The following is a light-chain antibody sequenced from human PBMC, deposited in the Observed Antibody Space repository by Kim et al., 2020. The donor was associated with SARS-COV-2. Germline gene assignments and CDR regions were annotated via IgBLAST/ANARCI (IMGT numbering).Light chain of an antibody. CDR1: TGAVTSDNH. Sequence: QAVVTQEPSLTVSPGGTVTLTCASTTGAVTSDNHPNWFQQRPGQAPRALIYSTNIKHTWAPARFSGSHLGDKAALTVSAVQPEDEADYYCLLFYGGLGVSGGETRL. CDR2: STN. CDR3: LLFYGGLGV. V-gene: IGLV7-43*01. J-gene: IGLJ3*02.